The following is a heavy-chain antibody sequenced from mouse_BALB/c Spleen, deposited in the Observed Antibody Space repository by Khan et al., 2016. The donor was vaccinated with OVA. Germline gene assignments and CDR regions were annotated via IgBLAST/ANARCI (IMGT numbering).Heavy chain of an antibody. CDR1: GYSITSGYA. V-gene: IGHV3-2*02. CDR3: ARGNYYGYYFDY. J-gene: IGHJ2*01. CDR2: ITNSGGT. Sequence: EVQLQESGPGLVKPSQSLTLTCTATGYSITSGYAWNWIRQFPGNKLEWRGNITNSGGTSYNPSFKRRNSITRVTSKNQFFLRLNAVTTEDTATYYCARGNYYGYYFDYWGQGTTLTVSS. D-gene: IGHD1-1*01.